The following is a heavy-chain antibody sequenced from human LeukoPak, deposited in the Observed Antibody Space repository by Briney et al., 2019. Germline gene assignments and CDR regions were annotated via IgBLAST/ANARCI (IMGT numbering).Heavy chain of an antibody. CDR3: ARGYHSVAGTHFYYYYYYMDV. CDR2: INHSGST. CDR1: GGSFSGYY. D-gene: IGHD6-19*01. V-gene: IGHV4-34*01. Sequence: SETLSLTCAVYGGSFSGYYWSWIRQPPGKGLEWIGEINHSGSTNYNPSLKSRVTISVDTSKNQFSLKLSSVTAADTAVYYRARGYHSVAGTHFYYYYYYMDVWGKGTTVTVSS. J-gene: IGHJ6*03.